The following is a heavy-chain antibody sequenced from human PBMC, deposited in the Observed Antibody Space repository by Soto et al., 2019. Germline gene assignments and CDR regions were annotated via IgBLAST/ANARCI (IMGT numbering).Heavy chain of an antibody. CDR2: IYYSGST. J-gene: IGHJ4*02. CDR3: ARGPGLSDVDIVATIDY. V-gene: IGHV4-59*12. Sequence: SETLSLTCTVSGGSISSYYWSWIRQPPGKGLEWIGYIYYSGSTNYNPSLKSRVTISVDTSKNQFSLKLSSVTAADTAVYYCARGPGLSDVDIVATIDYWGQGTLVTVSS. D-gene: IGHD5-12*01. CDR1: GGSISSYY.